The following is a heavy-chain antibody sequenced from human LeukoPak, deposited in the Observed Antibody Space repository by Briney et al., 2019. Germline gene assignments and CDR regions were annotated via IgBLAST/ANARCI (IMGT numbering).Heavy chain of an antibody. J-gene: IGHJ5*02. CDR3: ARHLGGDYYDSSAIPWFDP. V-gene: IGHV4-39*01. CDR2: IYYSGST. CDR1: GGSLSSSSYY. Sequence: SETLSLTCTVSGGSLSSSSYYWGWVRQPPGTGLEWIGSIYYSGSTYYNPSLKSRVTISVDTSNNQFSLKLSSVTAADTAVYYCARHLGGDYYDSSAIPWFDPWGQGTLVTVPS. D-gene: IGHD3-22*01.